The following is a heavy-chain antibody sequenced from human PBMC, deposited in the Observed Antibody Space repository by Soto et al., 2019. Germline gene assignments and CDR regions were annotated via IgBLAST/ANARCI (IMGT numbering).Heavy chain of an antibody. V-gene: IGHV3-15*01. CDR3: ATEGGYPGSNFYGAY. CDR2: IKGSHAGRTT. D-gene: IGHD1-26*01. CDR1: GFTFTKAY. J-gene: IGHJ4*02. Sequence: EVQLVESGGGLVEPGGSIRLSCVASGFTFTKAYMTWVRQAPGKGLEWVGRIKGSHAGRTTDYATSVKGRFTISRDDSKNTLYLQMNSLKTEDTSVYYCATEGGYPGSNFYGAYWGQGTLATVSS.